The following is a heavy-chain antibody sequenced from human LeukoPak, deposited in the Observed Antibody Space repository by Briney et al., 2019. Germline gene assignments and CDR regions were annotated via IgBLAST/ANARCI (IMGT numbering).Heavy chain of an antibody. Sequence: PSETLSLTCAVYGGSFSGYYWSWIRQPPGKGLEWIGENNHSGSTNYNPSLKSRVTISVDTSKNQFSLKLSSVTAADTAVYYCACSSTSWPMYYYYGMDVWGQGTTVTVSS. D-gene: IGHD2-2*01. CDR3: ACSSTSWPMYYYYGMDV. CDR1: GGSFSGYY. V-gene: IGHV4-34*01. CDR2: NNHSGST. J-gene: IGHJ6*02.